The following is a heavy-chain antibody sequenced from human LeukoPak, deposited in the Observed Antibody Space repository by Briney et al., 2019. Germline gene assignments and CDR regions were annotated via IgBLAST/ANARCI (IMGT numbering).Heavy chain of an antibody. CDR1: GFTFSNAW. D-gene: IGHD1-20*01. CDR2: IKSKTDGGTT. Sequence: GGSLRLSCAASGFTFSNAWMSWARQAPGKGLEWVGRIKSKTDGGTTDYAAPVKGRFTISRDDSKNTLYLQMNSLKTEDTAVYYCARGQALGYGWNPNWFDPWGQGTLVTVSS. CDR3: ARGQALGYGWNPNWFDP. V-gene: IGHV3-15*01. J-gene: IGHJ5*02.